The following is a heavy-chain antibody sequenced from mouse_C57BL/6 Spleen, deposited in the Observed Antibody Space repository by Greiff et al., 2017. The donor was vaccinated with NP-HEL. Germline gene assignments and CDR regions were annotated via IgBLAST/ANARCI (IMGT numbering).Heavy chain of an antibody. D-gene: IGHD2-1*01. Sequence: EVQLVESGGGLVKPGGSLKLSCAASGFTFSDYGMHWVRQAPEKGLEWVAYISSGSSTIYYADTVKGRFTISRDNAKNTLFLQMTSLRSEDTAMYYCAGNYGNYFDYWGQGTTLTVSS. CDR1: GFTFSDYG. CDR2: ISSGSSTI. CDR3: AGNYGNYFDY. J-gene: IGHJ2*01. V-gene: IGHV5-17*01.